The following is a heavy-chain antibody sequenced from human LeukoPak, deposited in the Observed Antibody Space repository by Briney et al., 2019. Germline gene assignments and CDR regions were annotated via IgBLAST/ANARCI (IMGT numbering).Heavy chain of an antibody. J-gene: IGHJ4*02. CDR2: ITTNGRST. Sequence: PAESLTLSCSASGFTLSSYAMHWDRHAPGKVLEYVSPITTNGRSTYYADSVKGRFTISRDNSHNTLYLQMSSLRAEDTAVYYCMKHLVATVGYYFDYWGQGTLLTVSS. V-gene: IGHV3-64D*06. D-gene: IGHD4-23*01. CDR3: MKHLVATVGYYFDY. CDR1: GFTLSSYA.